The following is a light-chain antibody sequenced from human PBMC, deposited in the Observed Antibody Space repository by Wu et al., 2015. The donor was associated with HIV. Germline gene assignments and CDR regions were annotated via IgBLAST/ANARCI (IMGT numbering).Light chain of an antibody. CDR2: DAS. Sequence: EIVLTQSPATLSLSPGERATLSCGASQSVSSFLAWYQQKPGQAPRLLIYDASNRATGIPVRFSGSGSGTDFTLTINRLEPEDSAVYYCQQYGSSPKLTFGGGTKVEIK. CDR3: QQYGSSPKLT. V-gene: IGKV3D-20*01. CDR1: QSVSSF. J-gene: IGKJ4*01.